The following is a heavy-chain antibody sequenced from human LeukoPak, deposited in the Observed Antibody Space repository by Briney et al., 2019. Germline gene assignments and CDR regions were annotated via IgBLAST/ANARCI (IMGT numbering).Heavy chain of an antibody. CDR2: MSFDGSRI. V-gene: IGHV3-30*01. J-gene: IGHJ6*03. D-gene: IGHD3-16*01. CDR1: QFTFSSHA. CDR3: ARGGTYYYQYYYMDV. Sequence: GGSLRLSCAASQFTFSSHAMNWVRQAPGKGLDWVAVMSFDGSRIYYADSVKGRFTISRDNSKNTLFLQMNSLNADDTAVYYCARGGTYYYQYYYMDVWGKGTTVTVSS.